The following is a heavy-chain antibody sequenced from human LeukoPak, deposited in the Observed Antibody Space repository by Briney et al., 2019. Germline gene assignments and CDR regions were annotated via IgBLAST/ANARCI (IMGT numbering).Heavy chain of an antibody. V-gene: IGHV1-69*01. CDR3: ARDRIAAAGRGYYYYYGMDV. CDR1: GGTFSSYA. Sequence: SVKVSCKASGGTFSSYAISWVRQAPGQGLEWMGGIIPIFGTANYAQKFQGRVTITADESTSTAYMKLSSLRSEDTAVYYCARDRIAAAGRGYYYYYGMDVWGKGTTVTVSS. D-gene: IGHD6-13*01. CDR2: IIPIFGTA. J-gene: IGHJ6*04.